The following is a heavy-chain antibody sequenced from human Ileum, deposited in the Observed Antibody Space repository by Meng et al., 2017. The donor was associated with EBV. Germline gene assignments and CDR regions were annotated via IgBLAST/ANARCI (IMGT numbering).Heavy chain of an antibody. D-gene: IGHD1-1*01. V-gene: IGHV4-61*01. CDR1: GGSVTSGIYY. J-gene: IGHJ5*02. CDR3: ARGTGTTFA. Sequence: HVPVQGSGPGVLKPSDTLSLTCTVSGGSVTSGIYYWSWTRQPAGEGLEWIGYIYYTGSTNYNPSLKSRVTISVDTSKNQFSLNLTSVTAADTAVYYCARGTGTTFAWGQGTLVTVSS. CDR2: IYYTGST.